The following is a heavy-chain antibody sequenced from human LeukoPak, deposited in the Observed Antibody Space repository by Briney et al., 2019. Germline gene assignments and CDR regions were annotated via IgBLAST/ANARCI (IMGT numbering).Heavy chain of an antibody. V-gene: IGHV3-74*01. CDR1: GFTLSGAW. J-gene: IGHJ1*01. CDR3: ARVFGPGLDEYFHL. CDR2: INPDGTDI. Sequence: GGSLRLSCAASGFTLSGAWMHWVRQVPGKGLVWVSRINPDGTDIRYADSVEGRFTISRDDAKNTLFLHMNSLRVEDTAVYYCARVFGPGLDEYFHLWGQGTLVTVSS. D-gene: IGHD3-10*01.